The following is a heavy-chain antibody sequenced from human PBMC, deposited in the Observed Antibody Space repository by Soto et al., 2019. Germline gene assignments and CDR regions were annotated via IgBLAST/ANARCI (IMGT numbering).Heavy chain of an antibody. D-gene: IGHD1-26*01. CDR1: GGSFSGYY. Sequence: SETLSLTCAVYGGSFSGYYWTWIRQPPGTGLEWIGEINHSGSTNYNPSLKSRVTISVDTSKNQFSLKLTSVTAADTAVYYCARADGAGFVGPWGQGTLVTVSS. V-gene: IGHV4-34*01. CDR3: ARADGAGFVGP. CDR2: INHSGST. J-gene: IGHJ5*02.